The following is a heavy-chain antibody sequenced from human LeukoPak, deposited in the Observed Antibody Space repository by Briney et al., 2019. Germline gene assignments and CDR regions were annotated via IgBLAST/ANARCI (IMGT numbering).Heavy chain of an antibody. Sequence: SETLSLTCTVSGGSISSYYWSWIRQPPGKGLEWIGEINHSGSTNYNPSLKSRVTISVDTSKNQFSLKLSSVTAADTAVYYCARVPGCSSTSCFRRRVVYFDYWGQGTLVTVSS. J-gene: IGHJ4*02. V-gene: IGHV4-34*01. CDR3: ARVPGCSSTSCFRRRVVYFDY. CDR2: INHSGST. D-gene: IGHD2-2*01. CDR1: GGSISSYY.